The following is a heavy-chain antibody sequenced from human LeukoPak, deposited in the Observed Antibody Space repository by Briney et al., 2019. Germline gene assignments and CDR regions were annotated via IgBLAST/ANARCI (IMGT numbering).Heavy chain of an antibody. D-gene: IGHD6-19*01. J-gene: IGHJ4*02. V-gene: IGHV1-46*01. CDR3: ARERREWLAFDY. CDR2: INPSGGST. CDR1: EYTFTSYY. Sequence: ASVKVSCKASEYTFTSYYIHWVRQAPGQGLEWMGIINPSGGSTSYPPKFQGRVTMTRDTSTSTVYMELSSLRSEDTAVYYCARERREWLAFDYWGQGTLVTVSS.